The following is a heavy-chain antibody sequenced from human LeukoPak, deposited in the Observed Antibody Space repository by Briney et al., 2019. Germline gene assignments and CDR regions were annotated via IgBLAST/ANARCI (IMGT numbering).Heavy chain of an antibody. D-gene: IGHD4-17*01. V-gene: IGHV3-11*04. Sequence: GGSLRLSCAASGFIFGDYNMRWIRQAPGKGLEWVSSISRSGSTIYYADSVKGRFTISRDNAKNSLYLQMNSLRAEDTAVYYCARYDYGDYYFDYWGQGTLVTVSS. J-gene: IGHJ4*02. CDR2: ISRSGSTI. CDR3: ARYDYGDYYFDY. CDR1: GFIFGDYN.